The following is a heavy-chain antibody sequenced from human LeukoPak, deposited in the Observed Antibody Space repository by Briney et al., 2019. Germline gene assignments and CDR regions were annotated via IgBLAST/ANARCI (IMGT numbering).Heavy chain of an antibody. J-gene: IGHJ4*02. CDR1: GFTFSNCA. Sequence: GGSLRLSCAASGFTFSNCAMTWVRQTPGKGLEWVSAIGNSGVNTYYADSVKGRFTISRDNSKNTLFLQMNSLRAEDTALYYCTKDVDSSGYFDYWGQGTLVTVSS. CDR2: IGNSGVNT. D-gene: IGHD3-22*01. V-gene: IGHV3-23*01. CDR3: TKDVDSSGYFDY.